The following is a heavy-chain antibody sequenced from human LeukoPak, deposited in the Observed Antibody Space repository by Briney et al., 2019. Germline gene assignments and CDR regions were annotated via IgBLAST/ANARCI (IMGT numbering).Heavy chain of an antibody. CDR1: GVTFSGYA. D-gene: IGHD6-6*01. CDR3: ARSNGPIAARPGAPINYYYYYMDV. Sequence: SVKVSCKASGVTFSGYAISWVRQAPGQGLEWMGGIIPMFGTANYAQKFQGRVTITADKSTNTAYMELSSLTSEDTAVFYCARSNGPIAARPGAPINYYYYYMDVWGKGTTVTVSS. V-gene: IGHV1-69*06. CDR2: IIPMFGTA. J-gene: IGHJ6*03.